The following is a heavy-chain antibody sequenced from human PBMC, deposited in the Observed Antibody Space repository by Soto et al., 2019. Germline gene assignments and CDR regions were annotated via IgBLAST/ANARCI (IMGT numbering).Heavy chain of an antibody. D-gene: IGHD3-3*01. J-gene: IGHJ6*03. Sequence: GGSLRLSCAASGFTFSSYSMNWVRQALGKGLEWVSYISSSSSTIYYADSVKGRFTISRDNAKNSLYLQMNSLRAEDTAVYYCARDLHTIYYYMDVWGKGTTVTVSS. V-gene: IGHV3-48*01. CDR3: ARDLHTIYYYMDV. CDR2: ISSSSSTI. CDR1: GFTFSSYS.